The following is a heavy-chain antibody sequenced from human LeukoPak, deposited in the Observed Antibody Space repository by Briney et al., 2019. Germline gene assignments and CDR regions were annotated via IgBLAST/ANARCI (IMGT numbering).Heavy chain of an antibody. CDR1: GYTFTSYD. CDR3: ARGPPTYYYGSGSYYNSFDY. D-gene: IGHD3-10*01. V-gene: IGHV1-8*01. CDR2: MNPNSGNT. Sequence: ASVKVSCKASGYTFTSYDINWVRQAPGQGLEWMGWMNPNSGNTGYAQKFQGRVTMTRNTSISTAYMELSSLRSEDTAVYYCARGPPTYYYGSGSYYNSFDYWGQGTLVTVSS. J-gene: IGHJ4*02.